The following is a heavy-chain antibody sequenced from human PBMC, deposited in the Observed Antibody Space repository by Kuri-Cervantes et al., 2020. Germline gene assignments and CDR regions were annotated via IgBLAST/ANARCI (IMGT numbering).Heavy chain of an antibody. CDR3: VRVAYYGSGSYHNPDFDY. V-gene: IGHV3-20*04. CDR2: INWKGINT. J-gene: IGHJ4*02. D-gene: IGHD3-10*01. Sequence: GESLKISCAASGFTFSSYWMHWVRQAPGKGLEWVSVINWKGINTAYADAVKGRFTISRDNAKNSLYLQMNSLRAEDTALYYCVRVAYYGSGSYHNPDFDYWGQGTLVTVSS. CDR1: GFTFSSYW.